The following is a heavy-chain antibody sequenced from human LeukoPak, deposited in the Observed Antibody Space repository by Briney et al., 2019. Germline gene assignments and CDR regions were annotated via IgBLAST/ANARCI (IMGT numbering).Heavy chain of an antibody. D-gene: IGHD2-15*01. V-gene: IGHV3-30-3*01. Sequence: GGSLRLSCGASGFIFSTYAMHWVRQAPGTGLEWVAVISSDGSDKYYSDSVKGQFTISRDNSENTFYLQMNFLRVEDTAVYYCARDLIREGSIDYWGQGTLVTVSS. CDR1: GFIFSTYA. J-gene: IGHJ4*02. CDR3: ARDLIREGSIDY. CDR2: ISSDGSDK.